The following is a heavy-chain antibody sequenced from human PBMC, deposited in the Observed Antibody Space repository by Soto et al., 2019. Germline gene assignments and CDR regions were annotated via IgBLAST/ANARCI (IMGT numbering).Heavy chain of an antibody. Sequence: SETLSLTCTVSGGSLNSEHYHWTWIRQAPGKGLEWIGYIHYSGSVHYNPSLKSRITISVDTSKNQFSLKLSSVTAADTAVYYCARDELGYCTNGVCGDAFDIWGQGTMVTVSS. CDR2: IHYSGSV. J-gene: IGHJ3*02. CDR3: ARDELGYCTNGVCGDAFDI. CDR1: GGSLNSEHYH. V-gene: IGHV4-30-4*01. D-gene: IGHD2-8*01.